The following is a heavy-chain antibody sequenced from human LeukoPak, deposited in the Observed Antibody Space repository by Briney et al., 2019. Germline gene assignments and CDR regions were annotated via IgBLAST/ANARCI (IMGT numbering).Heavy chain of an antibody. CDR2: IDRDGSRI. J-gene: IGHJ4*02. D-gene: IGHD4-23*01. Sequence: GGSLRLSCAVSGFTFSSYWMHWVRQAPGKGLVWVSRIDRDGSRINYADSVKGRFTISRDNGKNTLFLQMNSLRAEDAAVYYCVRGSDYGGPHYWGQGTLDTVSS. CDR3: VRGSDYGGPHY. V-gene: IGHV3-74*01. CDR1: GFTFSSYW.